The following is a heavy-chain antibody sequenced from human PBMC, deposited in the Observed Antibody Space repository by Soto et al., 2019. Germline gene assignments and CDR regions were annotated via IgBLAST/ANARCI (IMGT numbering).Heavy chain of an antibody. CDR2: ITADGGT. CDR1: GFTVSSHA. V-gene: IGHV3-23*01. D-gene: IGHD2-15*01. Sequence: EVQVLESGGGLVQPGGSLRLSCEGSGFTVSSHAMTWIRQAPGKGPEWVSTITADGGTYYADSVKGRFAMSSDTSESTLYLPMNRLGADDTAAYYCAPHVSCSGGSCQYDAFAIRGQGTMVTVSS. CDR3: APHVSCSGGSCQYDAFAI. J-gene: IGHJ3*02.